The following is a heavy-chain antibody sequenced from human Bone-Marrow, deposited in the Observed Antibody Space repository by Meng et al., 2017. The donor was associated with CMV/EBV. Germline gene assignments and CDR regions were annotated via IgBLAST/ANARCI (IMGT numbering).Heavy chain of an antibody. J-gene: IGHJ6*01. Sequence: GGSLRLSCAASGFTVSSNYMSWVRQAPGKGLEWVSVIYSGGSTYYADSVKGRFTISRDNSKNTLYLQMNSLRAEDTAVYYCARVAVAAPWYYYYYGMDVWGQGTTVTVSS. CDR1: GFTVSSNY. CDR3: ARVAVAAPWYYYYYGMDV. V-gene: IGHV3-53*01. D-gene: IGHD6-13*01. CDR2: IYSGGST.